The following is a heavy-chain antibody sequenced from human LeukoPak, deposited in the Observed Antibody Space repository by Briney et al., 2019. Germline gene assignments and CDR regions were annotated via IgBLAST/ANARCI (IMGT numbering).Heavy chain of an antibody. J-gene: IGHJ5*02. D-gene: IGHD6-19*01. CDR2: INHSGST. CDR3: ARNPLAVAVWFDP. CDR1: GGSFSGYY. V-gene: IGHV4-34*01. Sequence: SETLSLTCAVYGGSFSGYYWSWIRQPPGKGLEWIGEINHSGSTNYNPPLKSRVTISVDTSKNQFSLKLSSVTAADTAVYYCARNPLAVAVWFDPWGQGTLVTVSS.